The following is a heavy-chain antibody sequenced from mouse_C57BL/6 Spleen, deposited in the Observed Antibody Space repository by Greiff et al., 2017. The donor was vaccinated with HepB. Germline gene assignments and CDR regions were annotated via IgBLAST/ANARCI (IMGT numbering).Heavy chain of an antibody. J-gene: IGHJ2*01. CDR1: GYTFTDYE. V-gene: IGHV1-15*01. CDR2: IDPETGGT. Sequence: VQLQQSGAELVRPGASVTLSCKASGYTFTDYEMHWVKQTPVHGLEWIGAIDPETGGTAFNQKFKGKAILTADKSSSTAYMELRSLTSEDSAVYYCTRRTTVVAPYFDSSGQGTTLTVSS. CDR3: TRRTTVVAPYFDS. D-gene: IGHD1-1*01.